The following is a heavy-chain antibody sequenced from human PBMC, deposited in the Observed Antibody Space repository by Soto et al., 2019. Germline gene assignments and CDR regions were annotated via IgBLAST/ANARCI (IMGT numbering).Heavy chain of an antibody. J-gene: IGHJ4*02. Sequence: QVQLVESGGGVVQPGRSLRLSCAASGFTFSSYAMHWVRQAPGKGLEWVAVISYDGTNKYYADYVKGRFTISRDNSKNSLYRQMNSLRAEETAVYYCAGRDFDYWGQGTLVTVSS. CDR3: AGRDFDY. CDR2: ISYDGTNK. CDR1: GFTFSSYA. V-gene: IGHV3-30*14.